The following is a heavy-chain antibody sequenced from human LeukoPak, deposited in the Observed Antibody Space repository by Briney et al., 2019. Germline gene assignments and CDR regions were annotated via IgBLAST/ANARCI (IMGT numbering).Heavy chain of an antibody. Sequence: PSETLSLTCTVSGGSISSYYWSWIRQPPGKGLEWIGHIYYSGSTNYNPSLKSRVTISVDTSKNQFSLKLSSVTAADTAVYYCARMVSLDYWGQGTLVTVSS. CDR3: ARMVSLDY. D-gene: IGHD5-18*01. J-gene: IGHJ4*02. V-gene: IGHV4-59*01. CDR2: IYYSGST. CDR1: GGSISSYY.